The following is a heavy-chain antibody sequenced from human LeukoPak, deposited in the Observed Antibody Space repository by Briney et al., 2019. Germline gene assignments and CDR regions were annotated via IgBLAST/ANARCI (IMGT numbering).Heavy chain of an antibody. CDR3: ARDEYSSSFNWFDP. D-gene: IGHD6-6*01. J-gene: IGHJ5*02. V-gene: IGHV3-21*01. CDR1: GFTFSSYS. CDR2: ISSSSSYI. Sequence: GGSLRLSCAASGFTFSSYSMNWVRQAPGKGREWVSSISSSSSYIYYADSVKGRFTISRDNAKNSLYLQMNSLRAEDTAVYYCARDEYSSSFNWFDPWGQGTLVTVSS.